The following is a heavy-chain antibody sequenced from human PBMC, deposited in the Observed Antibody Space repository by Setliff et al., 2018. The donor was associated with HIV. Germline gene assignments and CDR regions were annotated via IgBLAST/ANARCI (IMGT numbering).Heavy chain of an antibody. CDR2: IYYSGST. J-gene: IGHJ6*03. Sequence: SETLSLTCSVSGDSISSYYWSWIRQPPGRGLEWIGYIYYSGSTSYNPSLKSRVTMSVGTSKNQFSLKLSSVIAADTAVYYCARHLYYYDNNGYLQPYYYMDVWGKGTTVTVSS. CDR1: GDSISSYY. D-gene: IGHD3-22*01. CDR3: ARHLYYYDNNGYLQPYYYMDV. V-gene: IGHV4-59*08.